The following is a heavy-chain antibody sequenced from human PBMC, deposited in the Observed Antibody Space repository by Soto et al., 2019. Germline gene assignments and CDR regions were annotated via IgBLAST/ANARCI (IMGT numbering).Heavy chain of an antibody. CDR2: IKQDGSEQ. J-gene: IGHJ2*01. V-gene: IGHV3-7*01. Sequence: EVQLVESGGGLVQPGGSLRLSCEASGFSFSAYWMSWVRQAPGKGLEWVANIKQDGSEQYYVDSVKGRFTISRNNAKNSLYLQMNSLRAEDTAVFYCARDFDVCGRGTLVTVSS. CDR1: GFSFSAYW. CDR3: ARDFDV.